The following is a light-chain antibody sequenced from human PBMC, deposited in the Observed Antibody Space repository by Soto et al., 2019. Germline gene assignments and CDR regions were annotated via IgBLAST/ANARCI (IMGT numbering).Light chain of an antibody. J-gene: IGLJ1*01. V-gene: IGLV2-14*01. CDR1: SSDVGGYNY. CDR2: DVR. Sequence: QSVLTQPASVSGSPGQSITISCTGTSSDVGGYNYVSWYQQHPGKAPKLMIYDVRSRPSGVSNRFSGSKSVNTASLTISGLQAEDEDDYYCSSYTPISTYVFVTGTKVTVL. CDR3: SSYTPISTYV.